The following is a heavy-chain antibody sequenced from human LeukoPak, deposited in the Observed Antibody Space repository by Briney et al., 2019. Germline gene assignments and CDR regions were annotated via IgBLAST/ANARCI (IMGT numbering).Heavy chain of an antibody. J-gene: IGHJ6*02. CDR2: MNPNSGNT. Sequence: ASVKVSCKASGYTFTSYDINWVRQATGQGLEWTGWMNPNSGNTGYAQKFQGRVTMTRNTSISTAYMELSSLRSEDTAVYYCARYIVVVPAAMGGGYYYYYGMDVWGQGTTVTVSS. V-gene: IGHV1-8*01. CDR1: GYTFTSYD. D-gene: IGHD2-2*01. CDR3: ARYIVVVPAAMGGGYYYYYGMDV.